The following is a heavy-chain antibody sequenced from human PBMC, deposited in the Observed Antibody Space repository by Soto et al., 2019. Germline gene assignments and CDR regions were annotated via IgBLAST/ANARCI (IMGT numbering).Heavy chain of an antibody. CDR1: GGPIRSSSHY. V-gene: IGHV4-39*02. CDR2: IDESGDS. J-gene: IGHJ4*02. CDR3: AREGGYVDY. D-gene: IGHD1-1*01. Sequence: SETLSLTCTVSGGPIRSSSHYWGWIRQSPGTGLEWIGSIDESGDSYYNPSLKSRVTIFVDTSKNQFSLKLISVTGADSAIYYCAREGGYVDYWGQGTLVTVSS.